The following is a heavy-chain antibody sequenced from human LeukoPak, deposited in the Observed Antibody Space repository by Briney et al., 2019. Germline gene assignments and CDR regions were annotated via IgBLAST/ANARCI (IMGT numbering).Heavy chain of an antibody. Sequence: PSETLSLTCTVSGGSISSYYWSWIRQPPGKGLEWIGYIYYSGSTNYNPSLKSRVPISVDTSKNQFSLKLSSVTAADTAVYYCARSLYSSSWYEGVAFDYWGQGTLVTVSS. CDR2: IYYSGST. J-gene: IGHJ4*02. CDR3: ARSLYSSSWYEGVAFDY. D-gene: IGHD6-13*01. CDR1: GGSISSYY. V-gene: IGHV4-59*01.